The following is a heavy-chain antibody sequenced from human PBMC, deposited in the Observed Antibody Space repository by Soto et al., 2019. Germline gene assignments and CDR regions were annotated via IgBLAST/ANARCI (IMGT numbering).Heavy chain of an antibody. Sequence: EVQLAESGGGLVKPGGSLRLSCAASDFIFNNAWMNWVRQAPGKGLEWVGRIKGKIDAETTDYAAPVKGRFSISRDDSKNTLSLQMNSLRSDDTAVYYCTIGMGGVGTTRGFDHWGQGTLVTVSS. CDR3: TIGMGGVGTTRGFDH. J-gene: IGHJ4*02. V-gene: IGHV3-15*07. CDR2: IKGKIDAETT. D-gene: IGHD3-16*01. CDR1: DFIFNNAW.